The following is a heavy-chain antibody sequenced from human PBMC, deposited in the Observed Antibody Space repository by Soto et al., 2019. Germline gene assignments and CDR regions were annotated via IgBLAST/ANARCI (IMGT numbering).Heavy chain of an antibody. CDR3: AREGRGKKAGYNGLVSLGY. V-gene: IGHV1-69*06. Sequence: QVQLVQSGAEVKTPGSSLKASCKVSGSRFSNYVISWVRQAPGHGLEWLGRIIPIFNSTKYAQNFQGRVTITADKSTTTASLELSSLRSDDTAVYYCAREGRGKKAGYNGLVSLGYWGQGTLVTVSS. D-gene: IGHD2-2*02. J-gene: IGHJ4*02. CDR2: IIPIFNST. CDR1: GSRFSNYV.